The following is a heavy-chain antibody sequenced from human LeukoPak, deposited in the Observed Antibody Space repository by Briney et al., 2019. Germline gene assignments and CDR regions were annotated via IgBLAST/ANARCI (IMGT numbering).Heavy chain of an antibody. CDR2: INSEGSST. Sequence: GGSLRLSCAASGFTLSTYWMHWVRQAPGKGLVWVSRINSEGSSTTYADSVKGRFTISRDNAKNSLYLQMNSLRAEDMALYYCAKGTDYNFWSGYLDWGQGTVVTVSS. J-gene: IGHJ4*02. CDR3: AKGTDYNFWSGYLD. D-gene: IGHD3-3*01. CDR1: GFTLSTYW. V-gene: IGHV3-74*01.